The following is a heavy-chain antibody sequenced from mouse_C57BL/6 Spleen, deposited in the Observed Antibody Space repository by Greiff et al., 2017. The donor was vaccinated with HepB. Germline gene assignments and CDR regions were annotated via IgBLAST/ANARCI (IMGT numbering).Heavy chain of an antibody. J-gene: IGHJ2*01. CDR3: AREENYGFDY. CDR2: IHPNSGST. CDR1: GYTFTSYW. Sequence: VKLQQSGAELVKPGASVKLSCKASGYTFTSYWMHWVKQRPGQGLEWIGMIHPNSGSTNYNEKFKSKATLTVDKSSSTAYMQLSSLTSEDSAVYYCAREENYGFDYWGQGTTLTVSS. D-gene: IGHD2-4*01. V-gene: IGHV1-64*01.